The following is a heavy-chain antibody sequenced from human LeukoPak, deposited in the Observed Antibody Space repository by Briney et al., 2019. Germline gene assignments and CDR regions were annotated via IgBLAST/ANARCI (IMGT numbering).Heavy chain of an antibody. CDR3: ARDNSPMIGGYYYYGMDV. Sequence: GGSLRLSCAASGFTFSSYSMNWVRQAPGKGLEWGSSISSSSSYIYYADSVKGRFTISRDNAKNSLYLQMNSLRAEDTAVYYCARDNSPMIGGYYYYGMDVWGQGTTVTVSS. CDR2: ISSSSSYI. CDR1: GFTFSSYS. V-gene: IGHV3-21*01. D-gene: IGHD3-22*01. J-gene: IGHJ6*02.